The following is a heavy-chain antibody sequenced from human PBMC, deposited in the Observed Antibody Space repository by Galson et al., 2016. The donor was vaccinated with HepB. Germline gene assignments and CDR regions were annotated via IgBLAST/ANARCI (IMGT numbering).Heavy chain of an antibody. D-gene: IGHD1-1*01. V-gene: IGHV4-59*01. CDR3: AREGPGTVDY. CDR1: GDSIRGFY. CDR2: IYYSGRT. J-gene: IGHJ4*02. Sequence: SETLSLTCTVSGDSIRGFYWSWIRQPPGKGLEWIGYIYYSGRTNYNPSLKGRVTISVDTSKNQFYLKLSSVTAADTAVYYCAREGPGTVDYWGQGTLVTVSS.